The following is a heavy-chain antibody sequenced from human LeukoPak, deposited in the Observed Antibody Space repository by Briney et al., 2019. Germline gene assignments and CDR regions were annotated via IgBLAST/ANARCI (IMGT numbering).Heavy chain of an antibody. D-gene: IGHD3-22*01. V-gene: IGHV3-53*01. CDR1: GFIVSNNY. J-gene: IGHJ4*02. CDR3: ARGCYYERSGYCPFDY. CDR2: IYSGGGT. Sequence: GGSLRLSCSASGFIVSNNYMNWVRQAPGKGMEWVSIIYSGGGTYYADSVKGRFTISRDNSKNTLYLQMNSLRADDTAVYYCARGCYYERSGYCPFDYWGPGTLVTVSS.